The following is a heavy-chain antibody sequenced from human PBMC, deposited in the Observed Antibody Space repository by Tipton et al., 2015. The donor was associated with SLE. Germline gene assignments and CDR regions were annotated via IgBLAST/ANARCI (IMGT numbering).Heavy chain of an antibody. J-gene: IGHJ4*02. CDR3: AKDPSPYCSGGSCYFGY. CDR1: GFTFSSYA. Sequence: SLRLSCAASGFTFSSYAMSWVRQAPGKGLEWVSAISGSGGSTYYADSVKGRFTISRDNSKNTLYLQMNSLRAEDTAVYYCAKDPSPYCSGGSCYFGYWGQGTLVTVSS. CDR2: ISGSGGST. V-gene: IGHV3-23*01. D-gene: IGHD2-15*01.